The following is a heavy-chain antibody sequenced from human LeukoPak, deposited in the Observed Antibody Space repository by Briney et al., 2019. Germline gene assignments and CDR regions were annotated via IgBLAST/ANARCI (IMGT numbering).Heavy chain of an antibody. CDR2: INHSGST. CDR1: GGSFSGYY. Sequence: SETLSLTCAVYGGSFSGYYWSWIRQPPGKGLEWIGEINHSGSTNYNPSLKSRVTISVDTSKNQFSLKLSSATAADTAVYYCARGQPYDFWSGYYWYNWFDPWGQGTLVTVSS. J-gene: IGHJ5*02. CDR3: ARGQPYDFWSGYYWYNWFDP. D-gene: IGHD3-3*01. V-gene: IGHV4-34*01.